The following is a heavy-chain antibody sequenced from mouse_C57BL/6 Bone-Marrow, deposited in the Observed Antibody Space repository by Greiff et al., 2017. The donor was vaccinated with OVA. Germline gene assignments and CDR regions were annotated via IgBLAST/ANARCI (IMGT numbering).Heavy chain of an antibody. D-gene: IGHD2-13*01. J-gene: IGHJ2*01. CDR3: ARDEGDFYDFDY. CDR2: ILPGSGST. CDR1: GYTFTGYW. V-gene: IGHV1-9*01. Sequence: QVQLQQSGAELMKPGASVKLSCKATGYTFTGYWIQWVKQRPGHGLEWIGEILPGSGSTNYNEKFKGKATLTADNSSNTAYMQLSRLTTDDSAIYYCARDEGDFYDFDYWGQGTTLTVSS.